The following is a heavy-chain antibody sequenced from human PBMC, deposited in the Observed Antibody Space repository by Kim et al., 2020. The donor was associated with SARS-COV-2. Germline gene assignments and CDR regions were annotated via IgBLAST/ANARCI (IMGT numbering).Heavy chain of an antibody. CDR3: ARERLITIFGVVINDAFDI. V-gene: IGHV3-11*05. J-gene: IGHJ3*02. D-gene: IGHD3-3*01. CDR2: ISSSSSYT. Sequence: GGSLRLSCAASGFTFSDYYMSWIRQAPGKGLEWVSYISSSSSYTKYADSVKGRLTISRDNAKNSLYLQMNSLRAEDTAVYYCARERLITIFGVVINDAFDIWGQGTMVTVSS. CDR1: GFTFSDYY.